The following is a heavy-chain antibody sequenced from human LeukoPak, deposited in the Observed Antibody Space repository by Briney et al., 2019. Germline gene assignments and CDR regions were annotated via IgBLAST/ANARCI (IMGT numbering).Heavy chain of an antibody. CDR3: ARDRDNSGWAPGDI. CDR1: GFMFSSYT. V-gene: IGHV3-48*01. D-gene: IGHD5-12*01. Sequence: PGGSLRLSCTASGFMFSSYTLDWVRQAPGKGLEWISYINTRADTTYYADSVKGRFTISRDNDKNTLFLQMNSLRAEDTAVYYCARDRDNSGWAPGDIWGQGTVVTVSS. J-gene: IGHJ3*02. CDR2: INTRADTT.